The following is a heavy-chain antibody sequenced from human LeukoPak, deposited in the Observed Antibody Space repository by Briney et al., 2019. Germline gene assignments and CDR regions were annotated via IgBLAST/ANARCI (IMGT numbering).Heavy chain of an antibody. D-gene: IGHD5-12*01. CDR3: ARSGNPIYYYYYGMDV. CDR1: GFTFSDYY. V-gene: IGHV3-11*03. CDR2: ISSSSSYT. J-gene: IGHJ6*02. Sequence: GGSLRLSCAASGFTFSDYYMSWIRQAPGKGLEWVSYISSSSSYTNYADSVKGRFTISRDNAKNSLYQQMNSLRAEDTAVYYCARSGNPIYYYYYGMDVWGQGTTVTVSS.